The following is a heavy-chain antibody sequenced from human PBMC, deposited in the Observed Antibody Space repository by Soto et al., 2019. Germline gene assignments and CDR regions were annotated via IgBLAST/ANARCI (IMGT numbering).Heavy chain of an antibody. CDR2: ISGSGGST. CDR3: GGRLFRAYYGMDV. V-gene: IGHV3-23*01. J-gene: IGHJ6*02. Sequence: MRLSCAASGFTFSSYAMSWVRQAPGKGLEWVSAISGSGGSTYYADSVKGRFTISRDNSKNTLYLQMNSLRAEDTAVYYCGGRLFRAYYGMDVWGQGTTVTVSS. D-gene: IGHD5-12*01. CDR1: GFTFSSYA.